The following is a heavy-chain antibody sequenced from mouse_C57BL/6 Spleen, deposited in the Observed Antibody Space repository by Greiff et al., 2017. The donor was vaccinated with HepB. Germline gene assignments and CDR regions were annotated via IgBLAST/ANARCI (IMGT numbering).Heavy chain of an antibody. V-gene: IGHV5-16*01. CDR1: GFTFSDYY. D-gene: IGHD1-1*01. CDR3: AREGGYYYGSSYDYFDY. CDR2: INYDGSST. Sequence: EVQLVESEGGLVQPGSSMKLSCTASGFTFSDYYMAWVRQVPEKGLEWVASINYDGSSTYYLDSLKSRFIISRDNAKNILYLQMSSLKSEDTATYYCAREGGYYYGSSYDYFDYWGQGTTLTVSS. J-gene: IGHJ2*01.